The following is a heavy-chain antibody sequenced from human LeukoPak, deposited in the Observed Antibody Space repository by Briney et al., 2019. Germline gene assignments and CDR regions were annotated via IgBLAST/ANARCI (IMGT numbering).Heavy chain of an antibody. D-gene: IGHD6-19*01. CDR3: ARDLDSSGWFPPTYYYYGMDV. CDR1: GYTFTNHG. V-gene: IGHV1-18*01. Sequence: GASVKVSFKASGYTFTNHGISWVRQAPGQGLEWMGWISVYSGNTNYAQKLQGRVTMTTETSTSTAYMELRSLKSDDTALYYCARDLDSSGWFPPTYYYYGMDVWGQGTTVTVSS. J-gene: IGHJ6*02. CDR2: ISVYSGNT.